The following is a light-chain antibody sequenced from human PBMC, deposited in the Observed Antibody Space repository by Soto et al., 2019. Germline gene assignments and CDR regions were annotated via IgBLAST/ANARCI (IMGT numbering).Light chain of an antibody. CDR3: TSSTTDSLYV. CDR1: SGDVGGSNY. J-gene: IGLJ1*01. CDR2: KVT. Sequence: QSVLTQPASVSGSPGQSITISCTGTSGDVGGSNYVSWYQQYPGKVPKLLINKVTNRPSGVSNRFSGSKSAYTASLTISGLQAEDEADYFCTSSTTDSLYVFGTGTKVTVL. V-gene: IGLV2-14*01.